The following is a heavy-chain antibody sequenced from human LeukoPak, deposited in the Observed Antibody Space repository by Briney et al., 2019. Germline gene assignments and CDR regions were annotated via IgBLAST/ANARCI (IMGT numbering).Heavy chain of an antibody. D-gene: IGHD1/OR15-1a*01. CDR1: GFTFSSYG. CDR2: ISYDGSNK. J-gene: IGHJ4*02. V-gene: IGHV3-30*18. CDR3: AKGEYNWNRHLDY. Sequence: PGGSQRLSCAASGFTFSSYGMHWVRQAPGKGLEWVAVISYDGSNKYYADSVKGRFTISRDNSKNTLYLQMNSLRAEDTAVYYCAKGEYNWNRHLDYWGQGTLVTVSS.